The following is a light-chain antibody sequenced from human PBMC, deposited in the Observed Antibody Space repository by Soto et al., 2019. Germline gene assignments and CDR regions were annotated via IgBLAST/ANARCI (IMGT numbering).Light chain of an antibody. CDR1: QSVLYTSNNKNY. CDR2: WAS. CDR3: QQYDSVPIT. Sequence: DIVMTQSPDSLAVSLGERATINCKSSQSVLYTSNNKNYIAWYQQKSGQPPKLLIYWASIRESGVPDRFSGGGSGTDFTLTISSLQAEDVAVYYCQQYDSVPITFGQGTRLEIK. J-gene: IGKJ5*01. V-gene: IGKV4-1*01.